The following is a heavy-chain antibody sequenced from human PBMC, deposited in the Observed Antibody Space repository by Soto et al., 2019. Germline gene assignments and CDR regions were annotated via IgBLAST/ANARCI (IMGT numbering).Heavy chain of an antibody. CDR2: IYAGTIT. CDR1: GITVSSYY. CDR3: ARIPYDNSGTIFDY. J-gene: IGHJ4*02. Sequence: GGSLRLSCAVSGITVSSYYMSWVRQAAGKGLEWVSVIYAGTITYYADSVKGRFAIYRDNSKNTLNLEMNSLRVEDTAVYYCARIPYDNSGTIFDYWGQGTLVTVSS. V-gene: IGHV3-53*01. D-gene: IGHD3-22*01.